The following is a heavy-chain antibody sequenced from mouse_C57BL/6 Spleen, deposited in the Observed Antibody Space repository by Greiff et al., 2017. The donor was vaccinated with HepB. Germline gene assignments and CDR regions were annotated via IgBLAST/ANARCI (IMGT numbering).Heavy chain of an antibody. CDR1: GYSFTDYN. Sequence: EVQLQESGPELVKPGASVKISCKASGYSFTDYNMNWVKQSNGKSLEWIGVINPNYGTTSYNQKFKGKATLTVDQSSSTAYMQLNSLTSEDSAVYYCARGVITTVVAHPWYFDVWGTGTTVTVSS. V-gene: IGHV1-39*01. CDR3: ARGVITTVVAHPWYFDV. CDR2: INPNYGTT. D-gene: IGHD1-1*01. J-gene: IGHJ1*03.